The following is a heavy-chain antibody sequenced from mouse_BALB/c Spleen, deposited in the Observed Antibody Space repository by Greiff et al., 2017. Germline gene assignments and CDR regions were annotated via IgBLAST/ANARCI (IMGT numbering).Heavy chain of an antibody. CDR1: GYTFTDYA. J-gene: IGHJ4*01. Sequence: QVQLKQSGAELVRPGVSVKISCKGSGYTFTDYAMHWVKQSHAKSLEWIGVISTYYGDASYNQKFKGKATMTVDKSSSTAYMELARLTSEDSAIYYCARGKHYYAMDYWGQGTSVTVSS. CDR3: ARGKHYYAMDY. V-gene: IGHV1S137*01. CDR2: ISTYYGDA.